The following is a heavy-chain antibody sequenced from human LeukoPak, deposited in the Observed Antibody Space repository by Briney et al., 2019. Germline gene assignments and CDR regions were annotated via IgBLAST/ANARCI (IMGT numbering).Heavy chain of an antibody. CDR3: ARRAGAYSHPYDY. D-gene: IGHD4/OR15-4a*01. CDR1: GLTVSSNS. CDR2: IYSGGST. Sequence: PGGSLRLSCAASGLTVSSNSMSWVRQAPGKGLEWVSFIYSGGSTYYADSVKGRFTISRDISKNTLYLQMNSLRADDTAVYYCARRAGAYSHPYDYWGQGTLVTVSS. J-gene: IGHJ4*02. V-gene: IGHV3-53*01.